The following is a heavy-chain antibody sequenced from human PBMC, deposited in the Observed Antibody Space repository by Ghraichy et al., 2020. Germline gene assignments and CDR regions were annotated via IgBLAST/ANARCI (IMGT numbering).Heavy chain of an antibody. V-gene: IGHV3-21*01. CDR3: ARGYRSSLRYFDWSADHAEYFQH. J-gene: IGHJ1*01. CDR2: ISSSSSYI. Sequence: GGSLRLSCAASGFTFSSYSMNWVRQAPGKGLEWVSSISSSSSYIYYADSVKGRFTISRDNAKNSLYLQMNSLRAEDTAVYYCARGYRSSLRYFDWSADHAEYFQHWGQGTLVTVSS. D-gene: IGHD3-9*01. CDR1: GFTFSSYS.